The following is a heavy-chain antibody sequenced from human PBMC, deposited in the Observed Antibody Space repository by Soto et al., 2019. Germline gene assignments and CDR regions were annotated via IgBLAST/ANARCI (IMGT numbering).Heavy chain of an antibody. D-gene: IGHD2-15*01. CDR3: ARVGVVVVAAASYAYYYYMDV. Sequence: EVQLVESGGGLVQPGGSLRLSCAASGFTFSQFWMTWVRQAPGKGLEWVANIRQDGSEKYYVDSVKGRLTISRENAKNSLFLQMNSLGVEDTAVYYCARVGVVVVAAASYAYYYYMDVWGKGTAVTVSS. CDR1: GFTFSQFW. V-gene: IGHV3-7*01. J-gene: IGHJ6*03. CDR2: IRQDGSEK.